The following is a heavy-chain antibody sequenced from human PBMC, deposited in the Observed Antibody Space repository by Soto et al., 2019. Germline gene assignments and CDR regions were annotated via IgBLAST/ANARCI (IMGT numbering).Heavy chain of an antibody. V-gene: IGHV4-4*02. D-gene: IGHD6-13*01. CDR2: IYHSGST. CDR3: ARAYSSSHPFPRFDY. Sequence: PSETLSLTCAVSGGSISSSNWWSWVRQPPGKGLEWIGEIYHSGSTNYNPSLKSRVTISVDKSKNQFSLKLSSVTAADTAVYYCARAYSSSHPFPRFDYWGQGTLVTVSS. CDR1: GGSISSSNW. J-gene: IGHJ4*02.